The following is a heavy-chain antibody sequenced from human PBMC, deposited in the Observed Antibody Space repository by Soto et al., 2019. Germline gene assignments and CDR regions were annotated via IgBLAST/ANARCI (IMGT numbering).Heavy chain of an antibody. D-gene: IGHD4-17*01. CDR2: IIPIFGTA. CDR3: ARDDYGGTKRPYYYYYGMDV. J-gene: IGHJ6*02. CDR1: GGTFSGYA. V-gene: IGHV1-69*13. Sequence: GASVKVSCKASGGTFSGYAISWVRQAPGQGLEWMGGIIPIFGTANYAQKFQGRVTITADESTSTAYMELSSLRSEDTAVYYCARDDYGGTKRPYYYYYGMDVWGQGTTVTVSS.